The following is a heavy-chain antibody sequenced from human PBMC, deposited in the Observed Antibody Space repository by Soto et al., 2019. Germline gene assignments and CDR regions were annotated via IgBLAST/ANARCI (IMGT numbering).Heavy chain of an antibody. CDR1: GGSFSGYY. CDR3: ARRVKYSGYDYYYYYYMDV. Sequence: SETLSLTCAVYGGSFSGYYWSWIRQPPGKGLEWIGEINHSGSTNYNPSLKSRVTISVDTSKNQFSLKLSSVTAADTAVYYCARRVKYSGYDYYYYYYMDVWGKGTTVTVSS. V-gene: IGHV4-34*01. CDR2: INHSGST. J-gene: IGHJ6*03. D-gene: IGHD5-12*01.